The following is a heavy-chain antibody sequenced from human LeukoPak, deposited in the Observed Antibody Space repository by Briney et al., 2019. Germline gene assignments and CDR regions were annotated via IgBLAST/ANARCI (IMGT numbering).Heavy chain of an antibody. CDR3: AREGTFGGVIGQGPFDY. D-gene: IGHD3-16*02. Sequence: ASVKVSCKASGYTFTSYGISWVRQAPGQGLEWMGWISAYNGNTNYAQKLQGRVTMTTDTSTSTAYMELRSLRSDDTAVYYCAREGTFGGVIGQGPFDYWGQGTLVTVSS. J-gene: IGHJ4*02. V-gene: IGHV1-18*01. CDR1: GYTFTSYG. CDR2: ISAYNGNT.